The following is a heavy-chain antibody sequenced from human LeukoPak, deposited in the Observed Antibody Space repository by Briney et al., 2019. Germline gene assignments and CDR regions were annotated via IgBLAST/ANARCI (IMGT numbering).Heavy chain of an antibody. D-gene: IGHD7-27*01. V-gene: IGHV3-33*01. CDR3: ASATGDNDAFDI. CDR2: IWNDGSNK. Sequence: GGSLRLSCAASGFTFSSYVMHWVRQAPGKGLEWVAVIWNDGSNKYFADSAKGRFTISRDSSKNTLYLQMNSLRAEDTAVYYCASATGDNDAFDIWGQGTMVTVSS. CDR1: GFTFSSYV. J-gene: IGHJ3*02.